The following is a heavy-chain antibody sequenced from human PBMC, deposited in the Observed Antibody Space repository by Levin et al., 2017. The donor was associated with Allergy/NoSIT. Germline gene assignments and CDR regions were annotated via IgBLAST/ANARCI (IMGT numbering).Heavy chain of an antibody. J-gene: IGHJ6*02. CDR2: ISNDGSNK. CDR1: GFTFSNYG. V-gene: IGHV3-30*18. CDR3: AKDSASCSSNSATYGMEV. Sequence: PGESLKISCAASGFTFSNYGMHWVRQAPGKGLEWVAAISNDGSNKYYADSVKGRFTISRDNSKNTLYLQMNSLRPEDTAVYYCAKDSASCSSNSATYGMEVWGQGTSVTVS. D-gene: IGHD2-2*01.